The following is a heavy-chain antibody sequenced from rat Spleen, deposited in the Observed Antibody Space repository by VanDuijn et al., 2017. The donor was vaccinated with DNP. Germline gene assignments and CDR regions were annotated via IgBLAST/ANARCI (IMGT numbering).Heavy chain of an antibody. J-gene: IGHJ4*01. V-gene: IGHV5-20*01. D-gene: IGHD1-12*03. CDR3: ITWGWLLGLDA. CDR1: EFTFSDYN. Sequence: EVQVVESGGGLVQPGRSLKLSCAASEFTFSDYNMAWIRQAPKKGLEWVATILHDGGTTFYRDSVRGRFSVSRDNTKNSLYLQMDSLRSEDTATYYCITWGWLLGLDAWGQGTSVTVSS. CDR2: ILHDGGTT.